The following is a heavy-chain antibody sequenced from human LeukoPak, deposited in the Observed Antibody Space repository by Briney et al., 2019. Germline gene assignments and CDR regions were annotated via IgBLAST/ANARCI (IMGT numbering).Heavy chain of an antibody. V-gene: IGHV3-30*18. D-gene: IGHD6-13*01. CDR3: AKDQLLGIADPRSWYYGMDV. J-gene: IGHJ6*02. CDR2: ISYDGSNK. CDR1: GFTFSSYA. Sequence: GGSLRLSCAASGFTFSSYAMSWVRQAPGKGLEWVAVISYDGSNKYYADSVKGRFTISRDNSKNTLYLQMNSLRAEDTAVYYCAKDQLLGIADPRSWYYGMDVWGQGTTVTVSS.